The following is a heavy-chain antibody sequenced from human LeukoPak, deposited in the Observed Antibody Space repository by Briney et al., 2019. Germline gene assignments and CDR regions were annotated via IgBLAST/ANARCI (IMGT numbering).Heavy chain of an antibody. Sequence: SETLSLTCKVSGYPIGLDYYWVWIRQAPGRGLQWIGGFHRGRIQYNSALKSRVTISIDSSKDQFSLRMWPVTAADTAFYFCARAPSSYESGNGYPNLGWLDPWGQGALVTVSS. D-gene: IGHD5-24*01. V-gene: IGHV4-38-2*02. CDR2: FHRGRI. J-gene: IGHJ5*02. CDR1: GYPIGLDYY. CDR3: ARAPSSYESGNGYPNLGWLDP.